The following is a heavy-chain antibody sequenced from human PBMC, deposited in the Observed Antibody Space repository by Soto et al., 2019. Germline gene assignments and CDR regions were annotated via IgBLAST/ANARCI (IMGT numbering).Heavy chain of an antibody. J-gene: IGHJ3*02. D-gene: IGHD4-17*01. Sequence: QLQLQESGSGLVKPSQTLSLTCAVSGGSISSGGYSWSWIRQLPGTGLEWIGYIYHSGSTYYNPSLNSRVTISVDRSKNQFSLKLSSVTAADTAVYYCARVDGEESNDAFDIWGQGTMVTVSS. CDR3: ARVDGEESNDAFDI. CDR1: GGSISSGGYS. CDR2: IYHSGST. V-gene: IGHV4-30-2*01.